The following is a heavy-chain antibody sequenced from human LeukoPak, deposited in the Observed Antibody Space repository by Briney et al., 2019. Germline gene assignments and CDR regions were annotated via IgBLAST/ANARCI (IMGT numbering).Heavy chain of an antibody. CDR3: ADIGSFDY. J-gene: IGHJ4*02. V-gene: IGHV3-72*01. CDR1: GFTFSDHF. Sequence: PGRSLRLSCAASGFTFSDHFMEWLRQAPGKGLEWVGLIRSKAGSYTTDYAASVKGRFTISRDDSKNSLYLQMNSLTTEDTAVYYCADIGSFDYWGQGTLVSVSS. CDR2: IRSKAGSYTT.